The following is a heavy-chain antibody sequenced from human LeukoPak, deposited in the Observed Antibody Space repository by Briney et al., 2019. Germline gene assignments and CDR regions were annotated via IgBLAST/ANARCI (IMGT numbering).Heavy chain of an antibody. Sequence: SETLSLTCAVYGGSFSGYYWSWIRQPPRKGLEWIGEINHSGSTNYNPSLKSRVTISVDTSKNQFSLKLSSVTAADTAVYYCARARGYSYGYWRYDYWGQGTLVTVSS. D-gene: IGHD5-18*01. CDR3: ARARGYSYGYWRYDY. J-gene: IGHJ4*02. CDR1: GGSFSGYY. CDR2: INHSGST. V-gene: IGHV4-34*01.